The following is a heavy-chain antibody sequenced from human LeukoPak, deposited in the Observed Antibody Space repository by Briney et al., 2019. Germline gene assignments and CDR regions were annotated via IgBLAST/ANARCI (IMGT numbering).Heavy chain of an antibody. V-gene: IGHV4-59*12. CDR2: IYYSGST. Sequence: PSETLSLTCTVSGGSISSYYWSWIRQPPGKGLEWIGYIYYSGSTNYNPSLKSRVTMSVDTSKNQFSLKLSSVTAADTAVYYCARDRSNYWLSDVWGKGTTVTISS. D-gene: IGHD3-9*01. CDR3: ARDRSNYWLSDV. CDR1: GGSISSYY. J-gene: IGHJ6*04.